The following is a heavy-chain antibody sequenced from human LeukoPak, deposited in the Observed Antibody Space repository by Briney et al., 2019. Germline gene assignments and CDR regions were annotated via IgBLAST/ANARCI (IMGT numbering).Heavy chain of an antibody. J-gene: IGHJ4*02. CDR1: GHTFTSYD. V-gene: IGHV1-8*01. D-gene: IGHD3-22*01. CDR2: MNPNSGNT. Sequence: ASVKVSCKASGHTFTSYDINWVRQATGQGLEWMGWMNPNSGNTGYAQKFQGRVTMTRNTSISTAYMELSSLRSEDTAVYYCARGATYYYDSSGYSFDYWGQGTLVTVPS. CDR3: ARGATYYYDSSGYSFDY.